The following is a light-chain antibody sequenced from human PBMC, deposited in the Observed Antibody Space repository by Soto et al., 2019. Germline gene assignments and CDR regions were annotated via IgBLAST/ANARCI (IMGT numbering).Light chain of an antibody. Sequence: EIVMTQSPATLSVSPGERATLSCRASQSVSSNLAWYQQKPGQAPRLLIYGASSRPTGIPDRFSGSGSGTDFTLTISRLEPEDFAVYYCQQYGSSSTFGQGTKVDTK. V-gene: IGKV3-20*01. CDR1: QSVSSN. CDR2: GAS. J-gene: IGKJ1*01. CDR3: QQYGSSST.